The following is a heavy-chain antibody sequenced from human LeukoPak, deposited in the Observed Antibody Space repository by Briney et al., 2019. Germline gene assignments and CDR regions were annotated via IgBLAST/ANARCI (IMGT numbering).Heavy chain of an antibody. CDR1: GFTFSRHG. CDR2: INHSGST. Sequence: PGGTLRLSCVASGFTFSRHGLNWVRQPPGKGLEWIGEINHSGSTNYNPSLKSRVTISVDTSKNQFSLKLSSVTAADTAVYYCARQVGIAAAGSPQFDYWGQGTLVTVSS. J-gene: IGHJ4*02. V-gene: IGHV4-34*01. D-gene: IGHD6-13*01. CDR3: ARQVGIAAAGSPQFDY.